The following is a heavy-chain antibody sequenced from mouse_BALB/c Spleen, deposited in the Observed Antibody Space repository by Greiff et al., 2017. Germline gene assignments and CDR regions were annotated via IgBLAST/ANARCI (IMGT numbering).Heavy chain of an antibody. J-gene: IGHJ3*01. D-gene: IGHD2-4*01. CDR3: ARFYYEYDAWFAY. Sequence: DVQLQESGPGLVKPSQSLSLTCTVTGYSITSDYAWNWIRQFPGNKLEWMGYISYSGSTSYNPSLKSRISITRDTSKNQFFLQLNSVTTEDTATYYCARFYYEYDAWFAYWGQGTLVTVSA. V-gene: IGHV3-2*02. CDR2: ISYSGST. CDR1: GYSITSDYA.